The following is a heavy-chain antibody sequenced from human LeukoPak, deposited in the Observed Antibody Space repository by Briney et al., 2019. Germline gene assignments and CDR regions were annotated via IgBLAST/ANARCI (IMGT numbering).Heavy chain of an antibody. CDR3: ARHGGSYDYDS. V-gene: IGHV5-51*01. D-gene: IGHD5-12*01. Sequence: GESLKISCKGSGYIFTTYWIAWVRQMPGTGLEWMGLIYPGDSDTIYSPSFQGQVTISADKSISTAYLQWSSLEASDTAMYYCARHGGSYDYDSWGQGTLVTVSS. CDR1: GYIFTTYW. CDR2: IYPGDSDT. J-gene: IGHJ4*02.